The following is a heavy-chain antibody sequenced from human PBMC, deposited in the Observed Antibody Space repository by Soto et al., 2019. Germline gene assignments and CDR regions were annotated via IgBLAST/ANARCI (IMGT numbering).Heavy chain of an antibody. V-gene: IGHV1-18*01. CDR2: ISAYNGNT. CDR3: ASQQANLTGTSRSGEVVGPLPLYYYYYMDV. J-gene: IGHJ6*03. D-gene: IGHD1-20*01. CDR1: GYTFTSYG. Sequence: ASVKVSCKASGYTFTSYGISWVRQAPGQGLEWMGWISAYNGNTNYAQKLQGRVTMTTDTSTSTAYMELRSLRSDDTAVYYCASQQANLTGTSRSGEVVGPLPLYYYYYMDVWGKGTTVTVSS.